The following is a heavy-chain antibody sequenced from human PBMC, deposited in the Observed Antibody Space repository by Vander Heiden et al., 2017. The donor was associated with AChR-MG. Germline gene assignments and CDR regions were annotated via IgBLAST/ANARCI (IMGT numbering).Heavy chain of an antibody. Sequence: EVQLVESGGGLVKPGGSLRLSCAASGFTFSNAWMGWVRQAPGKGLEWVGRIKSKTDGGTTDYAAPVKGRFTISRDDSKNTLYLQMNSLKTEDTAVYYCTTDYYCSSTSCFDAFDIWGQGTMVTVSS. D-gene: IGHD2-2*01. CDR1: GFTFSNAW. CDR3: TTDYYCSSTSCFDAFDI. J-gene: IGHJ3*02. V-gene: IGHV3-15*01. CDR2: IKSKTDGGTT.